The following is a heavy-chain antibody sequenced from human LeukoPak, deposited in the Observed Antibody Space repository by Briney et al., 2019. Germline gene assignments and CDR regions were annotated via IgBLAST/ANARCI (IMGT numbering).Heavy chain of an antibody. V-gene: IGHV1-18*01. J-gene: IGHJ4*02. D-gene: IGHD6-6*01. Sequence: AAVKVSCKASGYTFTSYGISWVRQAPGQGLEWMGWISAYNGNTNYAQKIQGRVTMTTARSTSTAYMELRSLRSDDTAVYYCARVSPIAARTVDYWGQGTLVTVSS. CDR3: ARVSPIAARTVDY. CDR1: GYTFTSYG. CDR2: ISAYNGNT.